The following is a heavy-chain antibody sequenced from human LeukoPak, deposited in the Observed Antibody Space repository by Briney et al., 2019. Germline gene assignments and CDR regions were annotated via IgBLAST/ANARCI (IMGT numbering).Heavy chain of an antibody. CDR3: ARSRIAARGGYYFDY. V-gene: IGHV4-61*02. Sequence: SETLSLTCPVSGGSISSGSYYWSWIRQPAGKGLEWIGRIYTSGSTNYNPSLKSRVTISVDTSKNQFSLKLSSVTAADTAVYYSARSRIAARGGYYFDYWGQGTLVTVSS. CDR2: IYTSGST. D-gene: IGHD6-6*01. J-gene: IGHJ4*02. CDR1: GGSISSGSYY.